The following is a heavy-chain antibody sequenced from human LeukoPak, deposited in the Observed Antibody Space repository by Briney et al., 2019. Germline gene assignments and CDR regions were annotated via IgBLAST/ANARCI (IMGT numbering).Heavy chain of an antibody. V-gene: IGHV3-30*03. Sequence: PGGSLRLSCAASGFTFSSYGMHWVRQAPGKGLEWVAVISYDGSNKYYADSVKGRFTISRDNSKNTLYLQMNSLRAEDTAVYYCARDTSPRIAAIYYDAFDIWGQGTMVTVSS. CDR1: GFTFSSYG. D-gene: IGHD6-13*01. J-gene: IGHJ3*02. CDR3: ARDTSPRIAAIYYDAFDI. CDR2: ISYDGSNK.